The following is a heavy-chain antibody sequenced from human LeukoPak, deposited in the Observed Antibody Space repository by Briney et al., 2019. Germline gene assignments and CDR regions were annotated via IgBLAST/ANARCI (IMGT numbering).Heavy chain of an antibody. CDR2: VSNSGGIT. J-gene: IGHJ4*02. Sequence: ETLSLTCTVSGGSISSYYWSWVRQAPGKGLEWVSGVSNSGGITYYADSVKGRFTISRDNSKNTLYLQMDSLSAEDTAVYYCVKGITSHDFFSRGEWGQGTLVTVSS. D-gene: IGHD3-3*01. CDR3: VKGITSHDFFSRGE. V-gene: IGHV3-23*01. CDR1: GGSISSYY.